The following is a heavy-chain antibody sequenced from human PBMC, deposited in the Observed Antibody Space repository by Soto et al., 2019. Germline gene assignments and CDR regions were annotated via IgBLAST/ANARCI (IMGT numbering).Heavy chain of an antibody. J-gene: IGHJ4*02. CDR1: GFTYSYYW. CDR3: ARDSGYGSASSVNHYFDY. Sequence: EVQLVESGGGLVQPGGSLRLSCVASGFTYSYYWMSWVRQAPGKGLEWVARIKFDGTNIHYADSAKGRFTISRDNAENSLYLQMRSLRDGDTAVYSCARDSGYGSASSVNHYFDYWGQGSLVTVSS. V-gene: IGHV3-7*01. CDR2: IKFDGTNI. D-gene: IGHD3-10*01.